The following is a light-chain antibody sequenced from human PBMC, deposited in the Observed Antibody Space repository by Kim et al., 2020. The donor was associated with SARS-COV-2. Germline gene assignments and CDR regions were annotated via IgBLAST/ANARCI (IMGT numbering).Light chain of an antibody. CDR1: NPNIGAGYD. CDR3: QAYDSSLGGSV. Sequence: QRVTISCTGSNPNIGAGYDVHWYQQRPGTAPKLVIYNYNNRPSGVPDRFSGSRSGTSASLAITGLQADDEATYYCQAYDSSLGGSVFGGGTQLTVL. V-gene: IGLV1-40*01. CDR2: NYN. J-gene: IGLJ3*02.